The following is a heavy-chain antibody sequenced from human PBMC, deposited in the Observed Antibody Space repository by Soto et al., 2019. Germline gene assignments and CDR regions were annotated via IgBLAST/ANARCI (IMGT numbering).Heavy chain of an antibody. J-gene: IGHJ4*02. V-gene: IGHV3-23*01. CDR2: ISPNSAAT. CDR3: ATQDFRGATGTT. CDR1: GFTSSSYG. Sequence: VGSLRLSCALSGFTSSSYGMHWFRQAPGKGLEWVSLISPNSAATYYTDSVKGRFTISRDNSKNTLYLQMNSLRAEDTAIYNCATQDFRGATGTTWGQGTLVTVSS. D-gene: IGHD1-1*01.